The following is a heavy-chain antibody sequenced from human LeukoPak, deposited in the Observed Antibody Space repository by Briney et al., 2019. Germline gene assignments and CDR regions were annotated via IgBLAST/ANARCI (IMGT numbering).Heavy chain of an antibody. D-gene: IGHD3-22*01. CDR2: IIPIFGTA. Sequence: SVKGSCKASGGTFSSYAISWVRQAPGQGLEWMGGIIPIFGTANYAQKFQGRVTITADESTSTAYIELSSLRSEDTAVYYCARFTYYYDSSGYYYFDYWGQGTLVTVSS. CDR3: ARFTYYYDSSGYYYFDY. V-gene: IGHV1-69*13. J-gene: IGHJ4*02. CDR1: GGTFSSYA.